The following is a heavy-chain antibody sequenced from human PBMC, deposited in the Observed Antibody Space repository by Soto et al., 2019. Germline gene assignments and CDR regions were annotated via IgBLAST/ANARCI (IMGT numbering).Heavy chain of an antibody. CDR3: ARESLYYYGAGYKDAFDI. V-gene: IGHV4-34*01. Sequence: QVQLQQWGAGLLKPSETLSLTCAVYGGSFSGYYWSWIRQPPGKGLEWIGELNHSGSTNYNPSLKSRVTISVDTSKNQFSLKLSSVTAADTAVYYCARESLYYYGAGYKDAFDIWGQGTMVTVSS. J-gene: IGHJ3*02. CDR1: GGSFSGYY. CDR2: LNHSGST. D-gene: IGHD3-10*01.